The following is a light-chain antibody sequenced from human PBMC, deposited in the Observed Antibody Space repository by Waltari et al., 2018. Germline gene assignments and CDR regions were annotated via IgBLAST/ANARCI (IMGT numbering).Light chain of an antibody. V-gene: IGKV3-20*01. CDR2: GAS. Sequence: SCRASQSVGRSLGWYQQKHGQAPRLLIYGASNRATGIPDRFSGGGSGTDFSLTISRLEPEDFAVYYCQMYVRLPATFGQGTKVEI. CDR1: QSVGRS. J-gene: IGKJ1*01. CDR3: QMYVRLPAT.